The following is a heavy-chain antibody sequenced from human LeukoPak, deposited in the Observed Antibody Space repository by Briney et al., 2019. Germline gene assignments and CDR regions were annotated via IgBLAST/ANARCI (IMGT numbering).Heavy chain of an antibody. J-gene: IGHJ6*03. CDR1: GGSISSSSYY. D-gene: IGHD3-16*01. CDR2: IYYSGST. Sequence: SETLSLTCTVSGGSISSSSYYWGWIRQPPGKGLEWIGSIYYSGSTNYNPSLKSRVTISVDTSKNQFSLKLSSVTAADTAVYYCARRPYYDYVWGSSGGYYYYYMDVWGKGTTVTISS. CDR3: ARRPYYDYVWGSSGGYYYYYMDV. V-gene: IGHV4-39*07.